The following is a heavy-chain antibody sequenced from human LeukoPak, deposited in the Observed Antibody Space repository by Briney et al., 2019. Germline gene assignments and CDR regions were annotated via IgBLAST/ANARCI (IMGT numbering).Heavy chain of an antibody. V-gene: IGHV3-53*01. Sequence: GGSLRLSCAASGFTVSNNYMSWVRQAPGKGLEWVSVIYSGGSTSYSDGVEGRFSLFRDTSNNTLYLQMKSQRVEDTAVYYCARGRYEISAAMDVWGQGTTVTVSS. D-gene: IGHD5-12*01. CDR3: ARGRYEISAAMDV. CDR2: IYSGGST. J-gene: IGHJ6*02. CDR1: GFTVSNNY.